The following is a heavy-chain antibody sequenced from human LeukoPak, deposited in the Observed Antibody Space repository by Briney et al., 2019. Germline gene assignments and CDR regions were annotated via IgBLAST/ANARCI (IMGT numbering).Heavy chain of an antibody. J-gene: IGHJ4*02. D-gene: IGHD3-9*01. CDR1: GYTFTSYD. CDR2: MNPYSGNT. Sequence: ASVKVSCKASGYTFTSYDINWVRQATGQGLEWMGWMNPYSGNTGYAQKFQGRVTMTRNTSISIAYMEVSSLRSEDTAVYYCVRGTRGDILTGYSLGYWGQGTLVTVSS. V-gene: IGHV1-8*01. CDR3: VRGTRGDILTGYSLGY.